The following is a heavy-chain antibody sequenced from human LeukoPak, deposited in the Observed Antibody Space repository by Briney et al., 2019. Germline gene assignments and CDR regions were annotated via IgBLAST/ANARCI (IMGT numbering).Heavy chain of an antibody. CDR3: ARRDPTTVTAFDY. Sequence: GESLKISCRFSGFDFTRDWIGWVRLMPGKGLEWLGIIFPDDSDTRYSPSFQGQVTLSADKSISTAYLQWSSLKASDTAIYYCARRDPTTVTAFDYWGQGTLVTVSS. CDR2: IFPDDSDT. D-gene: IGHD4-17*01. J-gene: IGHJ4*02. V-gene: IGHV5-51*01. CDR1: GFDFTRDW.